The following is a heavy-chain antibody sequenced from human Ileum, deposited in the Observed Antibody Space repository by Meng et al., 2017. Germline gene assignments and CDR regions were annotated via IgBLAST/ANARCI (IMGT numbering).Heavy chain of an antibody. CDR3: VRGLLVPNAIRTEYFPL. CDR2: INHSGSA. J-gene: IGHJ1*01. V-gene: IGHV4-34*01. Sequence: QAQLQQWCAGLLKPSETLSLSCADYGGAFDGYYWTWIRQSPGKGLEWIGEINHSGSANFNPSLKSRVTMSVDTSKKQFSLNMTSVTAADTAMYYCVRGLLVPNAIRTEYFPLWGQGTLVTVSS. CDR1: GGAFDGYY. D-gene: IGHD2-2*02.